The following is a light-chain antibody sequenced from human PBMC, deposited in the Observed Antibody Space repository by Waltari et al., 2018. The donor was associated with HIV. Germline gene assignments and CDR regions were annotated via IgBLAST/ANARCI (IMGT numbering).Light chain of an antibody. CDR2: SDY. CDR3: AAWDDNLGGL. V-gene: IGLV1-47*01. Sequence: QSMLIQSPSVSATPGQAVTISCSALHSHVGRPFVSWYQRLPDLAPTLVIYSDYQRPSGVPARFSGSKSGTSASLTINGLRSEDDAEYYCAAWDDNLGGLFGGGTKVTVL. CDR1: HSHVGRPF. J-gene: IGLJ2*01.